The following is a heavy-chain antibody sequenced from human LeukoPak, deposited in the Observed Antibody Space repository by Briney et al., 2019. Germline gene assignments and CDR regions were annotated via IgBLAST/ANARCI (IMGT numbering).Heavy chain of an antibody. CDR1: GGSFSGYY. CDR2: INHSGST. J-gene: IGHJ4*02. CDR3: ARGSGSGSYYKDFDY. V-gene: IGHV4-34*01. D-gene: IGHD3-10*01. Sequence: SETLSLTCAVYGGSFSGYYWSWIRQPPGKGLEWIGEINHSGSTNYNPSLKSRVTISVDTSKNQFSLKLSSVTAADTAVYYCARGSGSGSYYKDFDYWAREPWSPSPQ.